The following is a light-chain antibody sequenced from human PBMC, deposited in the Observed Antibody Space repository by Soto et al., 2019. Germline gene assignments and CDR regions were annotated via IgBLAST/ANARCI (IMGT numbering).Light chain of an antibody. CDR2: GAS. CDR3: QQYGSSPRT. Sequence: EIVLTQSPGTLSLSPGERATLSCRASQSVSSSYLGWYQQKPGQAPRLLIYGASSRATGIPDRFSGSGSGTDFTLTISRLEPEDFAVYYCQQYGSSPRTFGQGTKLEIK. V-gene: IGKV3-20*01. J-gene: IGKJ2*01. CDR1: QSVSSSY.